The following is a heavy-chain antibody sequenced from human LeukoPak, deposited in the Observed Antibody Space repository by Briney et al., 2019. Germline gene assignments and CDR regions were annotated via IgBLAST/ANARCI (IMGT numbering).Heavy chain of an antibody. V-gene: IGHV3-74*01. CDR1: GFTFSSSW. CDR3: ARDKSYGDSEDY. D-gene: IGHD4-17*01. CDR2: INSDGTST. Sequence: GGSLRLSCAASGFTFSSSWMHWVRQAPGKGLVWVSRINSDGTSTTYADSVKGRFTISRDNAKNSLSLQMNSLRAEDTAVYYCARDKSYGDSEDYWGQGTLVTVSS. J-gene: IGHJ4*02.